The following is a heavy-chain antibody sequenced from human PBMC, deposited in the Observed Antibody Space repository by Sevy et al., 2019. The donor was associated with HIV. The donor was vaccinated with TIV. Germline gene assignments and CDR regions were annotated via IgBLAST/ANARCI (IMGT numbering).Heavy chain of an antibody. D-gene: IGHD2-21*01. CDR1: GFTFTRYW. J-gene: IGHJ4*02. CDR2: INEDGTEK. V-gene: IGHV3-7*01. CDR3: ARDVAAGDF. Sequence: GSLRLSCAASGFTFTRYWMTWVRQSPGKGLQWLGNINEDGTEKYYRDSVRGRFTISRDNAKKSLHLQMNSLGVDDTGVYYCARDVAAGDFWGQGTLVTVSS.